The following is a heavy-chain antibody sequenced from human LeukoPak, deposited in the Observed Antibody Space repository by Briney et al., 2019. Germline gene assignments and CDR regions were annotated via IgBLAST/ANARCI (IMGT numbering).Heavy chain of an antibody. D-gene: IGHD3-22*01. Sequence: GGSLRLSCAASGFTFSSYAMSWVRQAPGKGLEWVSAISGSGGRTSYADSVKGRFTISRDNSKNTLFLQMNSLRAEDTAVYFCAKDFRRADYYDSSGYYRMIDYWGQGTLVTVSS. V-gene: IGHV3-23*01. CDR3: AKDFRRADYYDSSGYYRMIDY. CDR1: GFTFSSYA. J-gene: IGHJ4*02. CDR2: ISGSGGRT.